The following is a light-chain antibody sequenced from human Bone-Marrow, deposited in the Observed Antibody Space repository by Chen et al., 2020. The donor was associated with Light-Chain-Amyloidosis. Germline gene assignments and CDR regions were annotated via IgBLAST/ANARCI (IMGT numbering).Light chain of an antibody. CDR1: HGISSW. CDR3: QHPNNFPYT. CDR2: TAS. V-gene: IGKV1-12*01. J-gene: IGKJ2*01. Sequence: DIQMTQSPYSVSASVGDRVTITRRARHGISSWLAWYQQTPGKAPRLLIYTASTLQSGVPSRCSGSGSWTEFTLSVCSLQPEDFSTSYCQHPNNFPYTFGQGTKLEIK.